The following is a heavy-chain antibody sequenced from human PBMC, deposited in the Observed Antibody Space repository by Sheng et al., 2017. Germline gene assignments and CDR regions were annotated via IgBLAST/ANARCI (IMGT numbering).Heavy chain of an antibody. D-gene: IGHD2-2*01. CDR1: GFSFSRNA. CDR3: ARDLHTPADYYFDY. Sequence: QVQLVESGGGVVQPGRSLRLSCAASGFSFSRNAMHWVRQAPGKGLEWVAVISFDGSDKHYADSVKGRFTISRDNSKNTLSLQMNSLRAEDTAVYYCARDLHTPADYYFDYWGQGTLVTVSS. CDR2: ISFDGSDK. V-gene: IGHV3-30*04. J-gene: IGHJ4*02.